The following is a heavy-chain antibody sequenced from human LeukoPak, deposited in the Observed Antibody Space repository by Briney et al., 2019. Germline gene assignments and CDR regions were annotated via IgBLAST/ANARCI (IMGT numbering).Heavy chain of an antibody. Sequence: SETLSLTYAVSGVSISSSNWWSWVRQPPGKGLEWIGEIYHSGSTNYNPSLKSRVTISEDTSKNQFSLNLSSVTAADTAVYFCAAVTSTFDYWGQGTLVTVSS. J-gene: IGHJ4*02. D-gene: IGHD4-23*01. CDR3: AAVTSTFDY. CDR1: GVSISSSNW. V-gene: IGHV4-4*02. CDR2: IYHSGST.